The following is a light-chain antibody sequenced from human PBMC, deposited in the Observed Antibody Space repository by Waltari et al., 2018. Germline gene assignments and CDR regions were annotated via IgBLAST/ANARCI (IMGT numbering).Light chain of an antibody. CDR1: SSVVGSYNP. Sequence: QSALTQPASVSGSPGQSITIPCTGTSSVVGSYNPVPWYQQHPGKAPKLMIYEGSKRPSGVSNRFSGSKSGNTASLTISGLQAEDEADYYCCSYAGSSTLVFGGGTKLTVL. V-gene: IGLV2-23*01. CDR3: CSYAGSSTLV. CDR2: EGS. J-gene: IGLJ2*01.